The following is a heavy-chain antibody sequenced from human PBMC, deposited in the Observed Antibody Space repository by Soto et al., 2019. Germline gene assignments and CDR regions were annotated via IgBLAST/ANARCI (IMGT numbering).Heavy chain of an antibody. CDR1: GFTFSSYA. J-gene: IGHJ4*02. CDR3: AGMVGYSNYVDYFDY. D-gene: IGHD4-4*01. Sequence: RRLSCAASGFTFSSYAMQWVRQAPGKGLEWVAVISYDGSNKYYADSVKGRFTISRDNSKNTLYLQMNSLRAEDTAVYYCAGMVGYSNYVDYFDYWGQGTLVTVSS. CDR2: ISYDGSNK. V-gene: IGHV3-30-3*01.